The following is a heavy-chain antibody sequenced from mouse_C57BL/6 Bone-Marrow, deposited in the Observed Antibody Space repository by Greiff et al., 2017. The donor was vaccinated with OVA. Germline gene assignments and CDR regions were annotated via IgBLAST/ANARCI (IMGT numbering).Heavy chain of an antibody. Sequence: VQLQQSGAELVMPGASVKLSCKASGYTFTSYWMHWVKQRPGQGLEWIGEIDPSDSYTNYNQKFKGKSTLTVDKSSSTAYMQLSSLTSEDSAVYYCARPIYYYGSSYWYYFDYWGQGTTLTVSS. V-gene: IGHV1-69*01. CDR3: ARPIYYYGSSYWYYFDY. CDR2: IDPSDSYT. D-gene: IGHD1-1*01. CDR1: GYTFTSYW. J-gene: IGHJ2*01.